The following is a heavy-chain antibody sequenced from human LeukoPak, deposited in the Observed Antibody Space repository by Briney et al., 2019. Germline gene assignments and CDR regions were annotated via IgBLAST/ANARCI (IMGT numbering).Heavy chain of an antibody. CDR3: ARDFTGSGGNSPSTLGY. D-gene: IGHD4-23*01. CDR2: IIPIFGTA. CDR1: GGTFSSYA. J-gene: IGHJ4*02. Sequence: SVKVSCKASGGTFSSYAISWVRQAPGQGLEWMGGIIPIFGTANYAQKFQGRVTITTDESTSTAYMELSSLRSEDTAVYYCARDFTGSGGNSPSTLGYWGQGTLVTVSS. V-gene: IGHV1-69*05.